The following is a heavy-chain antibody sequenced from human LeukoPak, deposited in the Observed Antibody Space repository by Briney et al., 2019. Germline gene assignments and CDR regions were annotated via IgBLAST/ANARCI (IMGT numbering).Heavy chain of an antibody. Sequence: PGGSPRLSCAASGFTFSSYAMSWVRQAPGKGLEWVSAISGSGGSTYYADSVKGRFTISRDNSKNTLYLQMNSLRAEDTAVYYCAKGAVSSSWYGAYYFDYWGQGTLVTVSS. CDR2: ISGSGGST. D-gene: IGHD6-13*01. J-gene: IGHJ4*02. V-gene: IGHV3-23*01. CDR3: AKGAVSSSWYGAYYFDY. CDR1: GFTFSSYA.